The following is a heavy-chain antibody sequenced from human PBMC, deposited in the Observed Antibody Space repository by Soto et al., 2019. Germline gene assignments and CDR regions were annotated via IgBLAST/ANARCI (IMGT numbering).Heavy chain of an antibody. CDR1: GFTFSNAW. Sequence: EVQLVESGGGLVKPGGSLRLSCAASGFTFSNAWMSWVRQAPGKGLEWVCRIKSKTDGGTTDYAAPVKGRFTISSEDSKTTLYLQMNSMKTADTAVYYWTTDPPPTVTPGLYYYGMDVWGQGTTVTVSS. CDR2: IKSKTDGGTT. V-gene: IGHV3-15*01. J-gene: IGHJ6*02. D-gene: IGHD4-17*01. CDR3: TTDPPPTVTPGLYYYGMDV.